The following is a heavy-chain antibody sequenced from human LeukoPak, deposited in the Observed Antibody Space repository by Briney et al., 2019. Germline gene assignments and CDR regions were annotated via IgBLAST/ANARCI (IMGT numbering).Heavy chain of an antibody. CDR1: GGIFRSYG. V-gene: IGHV1-69*05. CDR2: IIPIFGTA. CDR3: ARLDANWYFDL. D-gene: IGHD1-1*01. J-gene: IGHJ2*01. Sequence: EASVKVSFKASGGIFRSYGISWVRQAPGQGLEWMGRIIPIFGTADYAQKFQGRVTITTDETTSTAYMELSSLRFEDTAVYYCARLDANWYFDLWGRGTLVTVPS.